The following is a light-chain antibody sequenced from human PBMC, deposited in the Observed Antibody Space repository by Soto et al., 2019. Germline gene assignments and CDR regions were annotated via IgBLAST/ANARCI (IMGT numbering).Light chain of an antibody. V-gene: IGKV3-11*01. Sequence: EIVLTQSPATLSLSPGERATLSCRASQSVSSYLAWYQQKPGQAPRLLIYDASSRATGIPARFSGSGSETDCTLTISSLEPEDFAVYYCQQRSNWPVTFGQGTRVEIK. CDR2: DAS. CDR3: QQRSNWPVT. CDR1: QSVSSY. J-gene: IGKJ1*01.